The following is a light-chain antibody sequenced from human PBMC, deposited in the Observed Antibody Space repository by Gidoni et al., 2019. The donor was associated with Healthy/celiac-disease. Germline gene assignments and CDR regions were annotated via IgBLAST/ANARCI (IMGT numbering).Light chain of an antibody. CDR3: YSTDISGTLSV. V-gene: IGLV3-10*01. CDR2: EDN. J-gene: IGLJ2*01. Sequence: SYELTQPPSVSVSPGQTARITCSGDALPKKYAYWYQQKSGQAPILVIYEDNKRHSGTPERFSGSSSGTMATLTISGAQVEDEGDYYCYSTDISGTLSVFGGGTKLTVL. CDR1: ALPKKY.